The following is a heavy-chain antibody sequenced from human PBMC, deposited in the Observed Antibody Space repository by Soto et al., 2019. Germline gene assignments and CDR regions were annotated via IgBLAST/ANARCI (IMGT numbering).Heavy chain of an antibody. Sequence: QVQLVQSGAEVKKPGSSVKVSCKASGGAYSSSAISWVRQAPGQGLEWMGGIIPIFGTANYAQKFQGRVTITADESASTAYMELSSLRSEDTAVYYCASLLRGYSGTGDYWGQGTLVTVSS. D-gene: IGHD5-12*01. J-gene: IGHJ4*02. CDR2: IIPIFGTA. CDR3: ASLLRGYSGTGDY. CDR1: GGAYSSSA. V-gene: IGHV1-69*12.